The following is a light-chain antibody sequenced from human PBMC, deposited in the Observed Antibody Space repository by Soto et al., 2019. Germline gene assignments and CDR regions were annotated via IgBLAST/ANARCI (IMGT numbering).Light chain of an antibody. CDR3: SSYTSTSTPFV. Sequence: QSALTKPASVSGSPGQSITISCTGTSSDVGGYNYVSWYQQNPGKAPKLIVFEVSNRPSGVSHRFSGSKSGNTASLTISGLQAEDEADYYCSSYTSTSTPFVFGTGTKVTVL. CDR2: EVS. CDR1: SSDVGGYNY. V-gene: IGLV2-14*01. J-gene: IGLJ1*01.